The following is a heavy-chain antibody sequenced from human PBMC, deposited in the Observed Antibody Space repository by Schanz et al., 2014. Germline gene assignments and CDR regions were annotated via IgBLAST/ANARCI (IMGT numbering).Heavy chain of an antibody. Sequence: QLMQSGSEVRKPGASVKVSCKASGYSFTTYGLNWVRQAPGQGLEWMGWITAYNGDTNYALKLQGRVTMTTDTSTGTAYMELRSLRSDDTALYYCTRGGYSYALSAFDIWGQGTMVTVSS. CDR1: GYSFTTYG. CDR2: ITAYNGDT. V-gene: IGHV1-18*01. J-gene: IGHJ3*02. D-gene: IGHD5-18*01. CDR3: TRGGYSYALSAFDI.